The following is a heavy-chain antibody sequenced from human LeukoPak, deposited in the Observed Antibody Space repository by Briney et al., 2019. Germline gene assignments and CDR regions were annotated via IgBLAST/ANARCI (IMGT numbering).Heavy chain of an antibody. CDR2: ISGSGGST. CDR1: GFIFSSYP. V-gene: IGHV3-23*01. Sequence: RGSLRLSCAASGFIFSSYPMSWVRQAPGKGLEWVSTISGSGGSTYYADSVKGRFTISRDNSKNTLYLQMYSLRAEDTAVYYCAKALGFCSSTSCYYYFDFWGQGTLVTVSS. D-gene: IGHD2-2*01. CDR3: AKALGFCSSTSCYYYFDF. J-gene: IGHJ4*02.